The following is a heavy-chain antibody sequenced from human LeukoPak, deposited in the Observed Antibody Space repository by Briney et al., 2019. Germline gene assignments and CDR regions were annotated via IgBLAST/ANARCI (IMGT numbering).Heavy chain of an antibody. D-gene: IGHD6-19*01. J-gene: IGHJ3*02. V-gene: IGHV4-34*01. Sequence: SETLSLTCAVYGGSFSDYFWSWIRQPPGKGLEWIGEISHSGSTTYNPSLRSRVTISGDTSKKQFSLKLSSVTAADTAVYYCGGSGWYVGAFDIWGQGTMVTVSS. CDR1: GGSFSDYF. CDR2: ISHSGST. CDR3: GGSGWYVGAFDI.